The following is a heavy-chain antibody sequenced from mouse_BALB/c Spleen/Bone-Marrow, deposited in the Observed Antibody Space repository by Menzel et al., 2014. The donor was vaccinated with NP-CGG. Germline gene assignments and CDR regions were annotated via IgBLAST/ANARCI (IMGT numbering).Heavy chain of an antibody. CDR2: VNPDSSTI. V-gene: IGHV4-1*02. CDR3: ARLSYYGRFAY. J-gene: IGHJ3*01. D-gene: IGHD1-1*01. Sequence: EVKLMESGGGLVQPGGSLKLSCAASGFDFSRYWMSWVRRAPGKGLEWIGKVNPDSSTINYTPSRKDKFIISRDNAKNTLYLQMSKVRSEGTALYYCARLSYYGRFAYWGQGTLVTVSA. CDR1: GFDFSRYW.